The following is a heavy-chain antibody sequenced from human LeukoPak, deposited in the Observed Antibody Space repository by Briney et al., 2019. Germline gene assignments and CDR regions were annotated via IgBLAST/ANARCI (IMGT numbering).Heavy chain of an antibody. J-gene: IGHJ4*02. V-gene: IGHV3-53*01. CDR2: IHSDGTT. CDR1: GFSVKTYY. CDR3: ARVRFGALDY. Sequence: PGGSLRLSCAASGFSVKTYYTSWVRQAPGKGLEWVAIIHSDGTTYYAESVKGRFTFSRDNSRNTLYLQMNSLIAEDTAVYYCARVRFGALDYWGQGALVTVSS. D-gene: IGHD3-10*01.